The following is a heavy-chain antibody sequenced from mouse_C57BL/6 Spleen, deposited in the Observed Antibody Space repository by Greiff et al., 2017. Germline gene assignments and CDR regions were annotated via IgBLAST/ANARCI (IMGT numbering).Heavy chain of an antibody. V-gene: IGHV1-82*01. D-gene: IGHD1-1*01. CDR1: GYAFSSSW. J-gene: IGHJ3*01. CDR2: IYPGDGDT. Sequence: VQLQQSGPELVKPGASVKISCKASGYAFSSSWMNWVKQRPGKGLEWIGRIYPGDGDTNYNGKFKGKATLTADKSSSTAYMQLSSLTSEDSAVYFCARPFITTVGVPFAYWGQGTLVTVSA. CDR3: ARPFITTVGVPFAY.